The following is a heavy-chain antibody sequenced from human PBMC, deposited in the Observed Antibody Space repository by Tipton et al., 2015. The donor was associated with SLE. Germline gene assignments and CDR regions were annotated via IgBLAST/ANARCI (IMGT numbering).Heavy chain of an antibody. J-gene: IGHJ3*02. Sequence: QLVQSGAEVRKPGASVKISCKASGYTFRNYYIHWVRQAPGQGLEWMGLINPSGGYTNYAQKFQGRVTVTRDTSTSTVYMEMSRLRSDDTAMYYCARGRWLQYDAFDIWGQGTMVTVSS. CDR2: INPSGGYT. V-gene: IGHV1-46*01. CDR3: ARGRWLQYDAFDI. CDR1: GYTFRNYY. D-gene: IGHD5-24*01.